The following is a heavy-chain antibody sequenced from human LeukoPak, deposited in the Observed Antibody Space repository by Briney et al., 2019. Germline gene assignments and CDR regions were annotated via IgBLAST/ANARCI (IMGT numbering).Heavy chain of an antibody. CDR2: INWNGGST. Sequence: GGSLRLSCAASGFTFSSYAMSWVRQAPGKGLEWVSGINWNGGSTRYADAVKGRFTISRDNAKNSLYLQMNSLRAEDTAVYYCARDGDDFWSGPADYWGQGTLVTVSS. CDR1: GFTFSSYA. V-gene: IGHV3-20*04. CDR3: ARDGDDFWSGPADY. D-gene: IGHD3-3*01. J-gene: IGHJ4*02.